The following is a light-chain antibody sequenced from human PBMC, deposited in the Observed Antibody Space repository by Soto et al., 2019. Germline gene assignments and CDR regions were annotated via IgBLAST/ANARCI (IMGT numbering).Light chain of an antibody. V-gene: IGKV3-20*01. CDR3: QLYGDSPMYT. Sequence: EIVLTQSPGTLSLSQGERATLSCRASQSVSDSSLAWYHQKPGQAPRLLISGASRRATGIPDTFSGSGSGTDFTLTISRLEPEDFAVYYCQLYGDSPMYTFGQGTKLEIK. J-gene: IGKJ2*01. CDR1: QSVSDSS. CDR2: GAS.